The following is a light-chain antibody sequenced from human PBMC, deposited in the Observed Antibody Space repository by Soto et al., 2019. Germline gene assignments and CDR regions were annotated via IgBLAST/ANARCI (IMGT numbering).Light chain of an antibody. CDR1: QSVSIY. J-gene: IGKJ5*01. CDR3: QQRSNGIT. Sequence: EIVLTQSPATLSLSPGEGATLSCRASQSVSIYLAWYQHKPGQAPRLLIYETSNRATGIPGRFTGSGSGTDFTLTISSLEPEDFAVYYCQQRSNGITFGQGTRLEIK. V-gene: IGKV3-11*01. CDR2: ETS.